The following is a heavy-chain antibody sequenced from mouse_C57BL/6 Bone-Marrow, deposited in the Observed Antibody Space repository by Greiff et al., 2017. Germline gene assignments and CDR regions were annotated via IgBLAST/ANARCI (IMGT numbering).Heavy chain of an antibody. CDR3: AREGATVVAWDFDY. D-gene: IGHD1-1*01. Sequence: EVQLVESGGGLVKPGGSLKLSCAASGFTFSSYAMSWVRQTPEKRLEWVATISDGGSYTYYPDNVKGRFTISRDNAKNNLYLQMSHLKSEDTAMYYCAREGATVVAWDFDYWGQGTTLTVSS. V-gene: IGHV5-4*01. CDR2: ISDGGSYT. CDR1: GFTFSSYA. J-gene: IGHJ2*01.